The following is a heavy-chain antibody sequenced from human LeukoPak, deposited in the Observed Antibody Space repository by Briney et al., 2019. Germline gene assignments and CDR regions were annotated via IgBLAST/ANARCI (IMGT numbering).Heavy chain of an antibody. Sequence: KTSETLSLTCTVSGGSISSYYWSWIRQPPGKGLEWIGYIYYSGSTNYNPSLKSRVTISVDTSKNQFSLKLSSVTAADTAVYYCARVDTGRGPGIGSNAFDIWGQGTMVTVSS. CDR1: GGSISSYY. J-gene: IGHJ3*02. CDR3: ARVDTGRGPGIGSNAFDI. CDR2: IYYSGST. D-gene: IGHD3-10*01. V-gene: IGHV4-59*01.